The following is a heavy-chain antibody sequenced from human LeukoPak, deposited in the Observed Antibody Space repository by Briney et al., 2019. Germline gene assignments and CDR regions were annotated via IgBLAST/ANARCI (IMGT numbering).Heavy chain of an antibody. J-gene: IGHJ4*02. CDR1: GFTFSDYY. Sequence: GGSLRLSCAASGFTFSDYYMSWIRQAPGKGLEWVSYISSSGSTIYYADSVKGRFTISRDNAKNSLYLQMNSLGAEDTAVYYCARKYSSSWYGALYFDYWGQGTLVTVSS. CDR3: ARKYSSSWYGALYFDY. D-gene: IGHD6-13*01. CDR2: ISSSGSTI. V-gene: IGHV3-11*04.